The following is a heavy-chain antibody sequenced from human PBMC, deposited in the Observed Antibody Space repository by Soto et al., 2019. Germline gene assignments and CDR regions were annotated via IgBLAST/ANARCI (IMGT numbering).Heavy chain of an antibody. Sequence: PGGSLRLSCAASGFTFSSYAMSWVRQAPGKGLEWVSAISGSGGSTYYADSVKGRFTISRDNSKNTLYLQMNSLRAEDTAVYYCAKDHSPNEFWSGYYIPGYWGQGTLVTVSS. V-gene: IGHV3-23*01. CDR3: AKDHSPNEFWSGYYIPGY. CDR2: ISGSGGST. D-gene: IGHD3-3*01. CDR1: GFTFSSYA. J-gene: IGHJ4*02.